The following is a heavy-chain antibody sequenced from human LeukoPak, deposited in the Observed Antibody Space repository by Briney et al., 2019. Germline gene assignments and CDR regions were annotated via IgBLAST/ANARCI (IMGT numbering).Heavy chain of an antibody. J-gene: IGHJ6*03. V-gene: IGHV4-4*02. D-gene: IGHD1-1*01. Sequence: SETLSLTCAVSGGSISSSNWWSWVRQPPGKGLEWIGEIYHSGSTNYNPSLKSRVTISVDTSKNQFSLKLSSVTAADTAVYYCARRRYNWNDGSHYMDVWGKGTTVTVSS. CDR1: GGSISSSNW. CDR3: ARRRYNWNDGSHYMDV. CDR2: IYHSGST.